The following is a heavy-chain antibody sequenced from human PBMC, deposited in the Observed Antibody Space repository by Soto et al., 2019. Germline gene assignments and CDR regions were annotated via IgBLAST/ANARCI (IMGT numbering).Heavy chain of an antibody. Sequence: SETLSLTCTVSGGSVSSGSYYWSWIRQPPGKGLEWIGYIYYSGSTNYNPSLKSRVTISVDTSKNQFSLKLSSVTAADTAVYYCVTASMVRGVIPYYFDYWGQGTLVTVS. CDR1: GGSVSSGSYY. CDR2: IYYSGST. CDR3: VTASMVRGVIPYYFDY. V-gene: IGHV4-61*01. D-gene: IGHD3-10*01. J-gene: IGHJ4*02.